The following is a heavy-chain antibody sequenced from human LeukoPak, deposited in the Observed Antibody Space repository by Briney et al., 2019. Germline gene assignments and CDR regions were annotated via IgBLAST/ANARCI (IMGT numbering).Heavy chain of an antibody. CDR1: GYTFTSYG. V-gene: IGHV1-18*01. CDR2: ISAYNGNT. Sequence: EASVKVSCKASGYTFTSYGISWVRQAPGQGLEWMGWISAYNGNTNYAQKLQGRVTMTTDTSTSTAYMELRSLRSDDTAVYYCARDLNGDYGDSNWFDPWGQGTLVTVSS. D-gene: IGHD4-17*01. CDR3: ARDLNGDYGDSNWFDP. J-gene: IGHJ5*02.